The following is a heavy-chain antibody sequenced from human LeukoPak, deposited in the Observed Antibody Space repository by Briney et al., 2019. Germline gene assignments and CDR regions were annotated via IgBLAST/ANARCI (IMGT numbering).Heavy chain of an antibody. V-gene: IGHV1-2*02. Sequence: ASVKVSCKASGYTFTGYYIHWVRQAPGQGLEWMGWINPKSGGTNYAQKFQGRVTMTRDTSISTASMELSSLRSDDTALYYCARSLRSTTNWFGPWGRGTLVTVSS. D-gene: IGHD2-2*01. CDR1: GYTFTGYY. J-gene: IGHJ5*02. CDR3: ARSLRSTTNWFGP. CDR2: INPKSGGT.